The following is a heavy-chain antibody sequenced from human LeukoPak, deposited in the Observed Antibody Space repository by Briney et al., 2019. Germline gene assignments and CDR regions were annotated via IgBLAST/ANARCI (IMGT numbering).Heavy chain of an antibody. J-gene: IGHJ1*01. D-gene: IGHD6-19*01. CDR2: IYHSGNT. Sequence: SETLSLTCTVSGGSISSYYWSWIRQPPGKGLEWIGSIYHSGNTYYNPSLKSRVTISVDTSKNQFSLKLSSVTAADTAVYYCARGPGSSGWLEYFQHWGQGTLVTVSS. CDR3: ARGPGSSGWLEYFQH. CDR1: GGSISSYY. V-gene: IGHV4-38-2*02.